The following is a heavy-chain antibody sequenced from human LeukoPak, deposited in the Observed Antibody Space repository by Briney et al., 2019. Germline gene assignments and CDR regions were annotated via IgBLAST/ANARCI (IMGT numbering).Heavy chain of an antibody. CDR3: AMSYGSGSYYYYYYYMDV. D-gene: IGHD3-10*01. Sequence: PGRSLRLSCAASGFTFSSYGMHWVRQAPGKGLERVAVMSFDGSHTYYADSVKGRFTISRDNSKNTLYLQMNSLRAEDTAVYYCAMSYGSGSYYYYYYYMDVWGKGTTVTISS. CDR1: GFTFSSYG. J-gene: IGHJ6*03. V-gene: IGHV3-30*03. CDR2: MSFDGSHT.